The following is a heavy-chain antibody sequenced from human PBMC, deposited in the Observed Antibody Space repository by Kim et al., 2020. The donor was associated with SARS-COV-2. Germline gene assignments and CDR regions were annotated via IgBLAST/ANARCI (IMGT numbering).Heavy chain of an antibody. CDR3: ARQSPTVVDLDP. CDR2: INSDGSST. Sequence: GGSLRLSCAASGFTFSSYWMHWVRQAPGKGLVWVSRINSDGSSTSYADSVKGRFTISRDNAKNTLYLQMNSLRAEDTAVYYCARQSPTVVDLDPWGQGTLVTVSS. J-gene: IGHJ5*02. V-gene: IGHV3-74*01. D-gene: IGHD4-17*01. CDR1: GFTFSSYW.